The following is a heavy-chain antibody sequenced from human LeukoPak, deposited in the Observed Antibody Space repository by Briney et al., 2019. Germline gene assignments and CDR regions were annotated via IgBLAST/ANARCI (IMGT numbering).Heavy chain of an antibody. J-gene: IGHJ6*03. CDR2: IYYSGST. Sequence: SETLSLTCTVSGYSIRSDYYWGWIRQPPGKGLEWIGSIYYSGSTYYNPSLKSRVTISIDTSKNQFSLKLSSVTAADTAVYYCARQGDYYGRPNYMDVWGKGTTVTISS. V-gene: IGHV4-38-2*02. CDR1: GYSIRSDYY. D-gene: IGHD3-10*02. CDR3: ARQGDYYGRPNYMDV.